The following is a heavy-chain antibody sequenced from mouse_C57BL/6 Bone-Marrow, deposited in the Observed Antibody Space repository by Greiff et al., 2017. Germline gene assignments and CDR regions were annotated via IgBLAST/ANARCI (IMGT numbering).Heavy chain of an antibody. CDR1: GYTFTSYW. J-gene: IGHJ1*03. V-gene: IGHV1-74*01. Sequence: QVQLQQSGAELVKPGASVKVSCKASGYTFTSYWMHWVKQRPGQGLEWIGRIHPSDSDTNYNQKFKGKATLTVDKSSSTAYMQLSSLTSEASAVYYCAIGGGWLLPYWYFDVWGTGTTVTVSS. CDR3: AIGGGWLLPYWYFDV. CDR2: IHPSDSDT. D-gene: IGHD2-3*01.